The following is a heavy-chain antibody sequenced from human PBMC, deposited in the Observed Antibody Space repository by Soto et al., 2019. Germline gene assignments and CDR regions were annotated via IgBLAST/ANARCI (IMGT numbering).Heavy chain of an antibody. CDR1: GGSISDSTW. CDR3: VREEGHCTGVRCLGPFDI. CDR2: IYHRGTT. J-gene: IGHJ3*02. Sequence: QVQLQESGPGLVKPSGTLSLTCAVSGGSISDSTWWSWVRQPPGKGLEWIGEIYHRGTTNYNPSLKSRVSISVDKSKNQLSLNLSSVTAADTAVYYCVREEGHCTGVRCLGPFDIWGQGTMVTVSS. V-gene: IGHV4-4*02. D-gene: IGHD2-8*02.